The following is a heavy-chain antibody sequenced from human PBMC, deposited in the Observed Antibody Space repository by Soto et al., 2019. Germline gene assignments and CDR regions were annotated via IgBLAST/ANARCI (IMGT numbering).Heavy chain of an antibody. CDR3: AKEEGSTWYPTDH. CDR1: GFMFSNYA. D-gene: IGHD6-13*01. Sequence: LRLSCAASGFMFSNYAMTWVRQAPGKGLEWVSVISSLGGSTFYADSVKGRFTISRDNSKNTLYLQMNSLRTEDTAVYYCAKEEGSTWYPTDHWGQGTLVTVSS. CDR2: ISSLGGST. J-gene: IGHJ4*02. V-gene: IGHV3-23*01.